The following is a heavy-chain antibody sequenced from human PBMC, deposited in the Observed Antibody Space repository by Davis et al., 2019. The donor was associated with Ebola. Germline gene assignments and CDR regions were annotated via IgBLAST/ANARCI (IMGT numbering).Heavy chain of an antibody. Sequence: SETLSLTCTVSGASISSSTYYWSWIRPPPGKGLEWIGEINHSGSTNYNPSLKSRVTISVDTSKNQFSLRLGSVTAADTAVYYCARITPTYYYDSSGYGRTDAFDIWGQGTMVTVSS. CDR1: GASISSSTYY. D-gene: IGHD3-22*01. CDR2: INHSGST. CDR3: ARITPTYYYDSSGYGRTDAFDI. J-gene: IGHJ3*02. V-gene: IGHV4-39*07.